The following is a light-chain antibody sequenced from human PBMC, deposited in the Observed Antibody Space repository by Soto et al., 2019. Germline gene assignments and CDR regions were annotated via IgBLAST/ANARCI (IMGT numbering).Light chain of an antibody. CDR1: SSNIGSNP. CDR2: SNN. V-gene: IGLV1-44*01. CDR3: ATWDDRLNGWV. Sequence: QSVLTQPPSASGTPGQRVTISCSGSSSNIGSNPVNWYQQLPGTAPKLLIYSNNQRPSGVPDRFSGSKSGTSASLAISGLQSEDEADYYCATWDDRLNGWVFGGGTKVTVL. J-gene: IGLJ3*02.